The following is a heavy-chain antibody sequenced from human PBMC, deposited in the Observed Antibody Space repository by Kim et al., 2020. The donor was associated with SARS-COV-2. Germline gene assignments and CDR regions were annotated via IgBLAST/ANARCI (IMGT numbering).Heavy chain of an antibody. CDR2: ISYDGSNK. V-gene: IGHV3-30*18. J-gene: IGHJ4*02. Sequence: GGSLRLSCAASGFTFSSYGMHWVRQAPGKGLEWVSVISYDGSNKYYADSVKGRFTISRDNSKNTLYLQMNSLRAEDTAVYYCAKDLLRGGWGYYWGQGTLVTVSS. CDR3: AKDLLRGGWGYY. CDR1: GFTFSSYG. D-gene: IGHD6-19*01.